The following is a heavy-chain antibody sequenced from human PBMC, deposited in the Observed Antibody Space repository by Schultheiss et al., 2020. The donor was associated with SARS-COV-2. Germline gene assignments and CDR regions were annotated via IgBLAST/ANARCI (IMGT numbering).Heavy chain of an antibody. J-gene: IGHJ6*03. CDR1: GYTFTSYD. CDR2: MNPNSGNT. D-gene: IGHD3-3*01. Sequence: ASVKVSCKASGYTFTSYDINWVRQATGQGLEWMGWMNPNSGNTGYAQKFQGRVTMTRNTSISTAYMELSSLRSEDTAVYYCARGPEGFLEWVPNYYYYMDVWGKGTTVTVSS. CDR3: ARGPEGFLEWVPNYYYYMDV. V-gene: IGHV1-8*01.